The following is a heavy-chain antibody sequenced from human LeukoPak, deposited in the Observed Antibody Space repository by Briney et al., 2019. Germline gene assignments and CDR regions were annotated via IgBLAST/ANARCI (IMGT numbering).Heavy chain of an antibody. CDR3: AIDDRTIAAAGTPDY. CDR1: GYTFTGYY. Sequence: ASVKVSCKASGYTFTGYYMHWVRQAPGQGLEWMGRINPNSGGTNYAQKFQGRVTMTRDTSISTAYMELSRLRSDDTAVYYCAIDDRTIAAAGTPDYWGQGTLVTVSS. CDR2: INPNSGGT. D-gene: IGHD6-13*01. V-gene: IGHV1-2*06. J-gene: IGHJ4*02.